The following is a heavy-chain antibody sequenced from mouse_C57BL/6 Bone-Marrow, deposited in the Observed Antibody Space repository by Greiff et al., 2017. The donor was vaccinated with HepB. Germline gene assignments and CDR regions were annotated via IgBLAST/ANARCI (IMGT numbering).Heavy chain of an antibody. D-gene: IGHD1-1*01. CDR2: IDPSDSYT. CDR3: ARHGSSFFHR. J-gene: IGHJ2*01. CDR1: GYTFTSYW. V-gene: IGHV1-69*01. Sequence: QVQLQQPGAELVMPGASVKLSCKASGYTFTSYWMHWVKQRPGQGLEWIGEIDPSDSYTNYNQKFKGKSTLTVDKSSSTAYMQLSSLTSEDSAVYYCARHGSSFFHRWGQGTPLTVSS.